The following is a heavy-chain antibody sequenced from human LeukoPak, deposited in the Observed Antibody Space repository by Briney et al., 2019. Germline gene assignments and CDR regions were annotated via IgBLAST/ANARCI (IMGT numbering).Heavy chain of an antibody. V-gene: IGHV4-61*02. CDR2: IYTSGST. D-gene: IGHD6-13*01. CDR1: GGSISSGSYY. CDR3: AREFFGAAAPPLFDY. J-gene: IGHJ4*02. Sequence: PSETLSLTCTVSGGSISSGSYYWSWIRQPAGKGLEWIGRIYTSGSTNYNPSLKSRVTISVDTSKNQFSLKLSSVTAADTAVYYCAREFFGAAAPPLFDYWGQGTLVTVSS.